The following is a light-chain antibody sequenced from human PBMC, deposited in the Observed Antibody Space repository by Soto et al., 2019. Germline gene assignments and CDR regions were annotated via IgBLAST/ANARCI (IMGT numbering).Light chain of an antibody. J-gene: IGKJ5*01. CDR3: RQHSKWPIT. Sequence: EIVMTQSPGTLSLSPGETATLSCRASQSVDSNYLAWYQQKPGQAPRLLVYGISTRATDIPARFSGSGSGTEFTLTISSLQSEDLGIYYYRQHSKWPITFGQGTRLEIK. CDR2: GIS. CDR1: QSVDSN. V-gene: IGKV3-15*01.